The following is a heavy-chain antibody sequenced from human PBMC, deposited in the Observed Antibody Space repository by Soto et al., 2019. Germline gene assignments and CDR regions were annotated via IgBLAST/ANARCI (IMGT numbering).Heavy chain of an antibody. J-gene: IGHJ4*02. Sequence: PSETLSLTCAVSGGSISSGGYSWSWIRQPPGKGLEWIGYIYYSGSTNYNPSLKSRVTISVDTSKNQFSLKLSSVTAADTAVYYCAREAWSGYRGKIDYWGQGTLVTVSS. D-gene: IGHD3-3*01. CDR2: IYYSGST. CDR3: AREAWSGYRGKIDY. V-gene: IGHV4-61*08. CDR1: GGSISSGGYS.